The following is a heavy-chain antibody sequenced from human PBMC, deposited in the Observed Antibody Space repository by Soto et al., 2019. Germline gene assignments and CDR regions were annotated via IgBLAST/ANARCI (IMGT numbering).Heavy chain of an antibody. CDR3: AHTMAPRIFDY. J-gene: IGHJ4*02. CDR1: GFSLITSGAG. V-gene: IGHV2-5*02. CDR2: IYWDDDK. Sequence: QITLKEAGPTLVKPTQTLTLTCSLSGFSLITSGAGVGWIRQPPGKALEWLALIYWDDDKGYSTSLKSRLTITKDTSKNQVVLTMTNMDPADTATYYCAHTMAPRIFDYWGQGTLVTVSS.